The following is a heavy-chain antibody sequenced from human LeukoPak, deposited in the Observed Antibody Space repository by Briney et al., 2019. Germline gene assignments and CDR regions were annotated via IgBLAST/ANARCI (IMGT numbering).Heavy chain of an antibody. J-gene: IGHJ5*02. CDR2: IYYSGST. Sequence: SETLSLTCTVSGDSISSYYWSWIRQPLGKGLEWIGYIYYSGSTNYNPSLKSRVTISVDTSKNQFSLKLSSVTAADTAVYYCARDYSQLGRFDPRGQGTLVTVSS. CDR1: GDSISSYY. V-gene: IGHV4-59*01. D-gene: IGHD6-6*01. CDR3: ARDYSQLGRFDP.